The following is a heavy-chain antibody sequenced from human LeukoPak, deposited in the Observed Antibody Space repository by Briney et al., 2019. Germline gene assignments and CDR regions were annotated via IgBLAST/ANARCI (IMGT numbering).Heavy chain of an antibody. V-gene: IGHV1-2*02. CDR2: INPNNGGT. CDR3: ARGGYCTSTSCYLPDF. Sequence: ASVKVSCKTSGYSFTDYYFHWVRQAPGQGLEWMGWINPNNGGTNYAQKFQGRVTMTRDTSINTAYMELSRLRSDDTAVYYCARGGYCTSTSCYLPDFWGQGTLVTVSS. CDR1: GYSFTDYY. J-gene: IGHJ4*02. D-gene: IGHD2-2*01.